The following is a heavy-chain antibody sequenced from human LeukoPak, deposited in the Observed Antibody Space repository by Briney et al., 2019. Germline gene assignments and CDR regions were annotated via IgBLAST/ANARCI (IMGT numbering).Heavy chain of an antibody. CDR1: GFTFSSYG. Sequence: QPGGSLRLSCAASGFTFSSYGMHWVRQAPGKGLEWVAFIRYDGSNKYYADSVKGRFTISRDNSKNTLYLQMNSLRAEDTAVCYCAKDLNVVVPAAPDYWGQGTLVTVSS. CDR2: IRYDGSNK. CDR3: AKDLNVVVPAAPDY. J-gene: IGHJ4*02. D-gene: IGHD2-2*01. V-gene: IGHV3-30*02.